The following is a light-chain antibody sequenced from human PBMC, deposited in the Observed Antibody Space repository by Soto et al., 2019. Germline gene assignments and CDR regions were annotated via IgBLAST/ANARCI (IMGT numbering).Light chain of an antibody. J-gene: IGKJ1*01. CDR3: QQYTTYPRT. CDR1: QGINNY. Sequence: DIQMTQSPSSLSASVGDRVTITCRASQGINNYLAWFQQKPGKPPKSLLYASSTLQSGVPSRFGGSGSGTDFTLTISSLQPEDFATYYSQQYTTYPRTFGQGTKVEVK. V-gene: IGKV1-16*01. CDR2: ASS.